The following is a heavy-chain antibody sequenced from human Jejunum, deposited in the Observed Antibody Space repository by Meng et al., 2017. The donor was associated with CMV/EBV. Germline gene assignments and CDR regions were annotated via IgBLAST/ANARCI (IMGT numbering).Heavy chain of an antibody. CDR2: IKPDGIYT. V-gene: IGHV3-74*01. CDR1: GLTFRTYW. D-gene: IGHD4-17*01. J-gene: IGHJ4*02. Sequence: ASGLTFRTYWMHWVRQAPGKGPVWVSRIKPDGIYTTYADSVKGRFTISRDNAKNTLYLQMNSLRAEDTAVYYCARDDYGDAGAYFDYWGQGTLVTVSS. CDR3: ARDDYGDAGAYFDY.